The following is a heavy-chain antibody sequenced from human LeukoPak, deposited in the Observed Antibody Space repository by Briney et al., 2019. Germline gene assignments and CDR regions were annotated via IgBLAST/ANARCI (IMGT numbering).Heavy chain of an antibody. Sequence: PGGSLRLSCAASGFPVSSNYMSWVRQAPGKGLEWVSIIYSGGSTYYADSVKRRFTISRDNSKNTLYLQMNSLRAEHTAVYYCASVNGDGAEYCQHWGQGTLLTVSS. CDR1: GFPVSSNY. CDR2: IYSGGST. J-gene: IGHJ1*01. CDR3: ASVNGDGAEYCQH. V-gene: IGHV3-53*01. D-gene: IGHD2-21*01.